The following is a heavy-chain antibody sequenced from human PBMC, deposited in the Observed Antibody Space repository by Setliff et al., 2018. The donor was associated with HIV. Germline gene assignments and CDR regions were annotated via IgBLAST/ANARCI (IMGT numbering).Heavy chain of an antibody. D-gene: IGHD6-19*01. CDR1: GESFSGFY. CDR2: MSDSGGA. CDR3: ARIWLHKDADIPRFDP. V-gene: IGHV4-34*01. Sequence: SETLSLTCAVYGESFSGFYWSWLRQSPGKGLEWIGEMSDSGGANYNPSLESRVSISLDTSKNQFSLKLNSVTAADTAVYYCARIWLHKDADIPRFDPWGQGILVTVSS. J-gene: IGHJ5*02.